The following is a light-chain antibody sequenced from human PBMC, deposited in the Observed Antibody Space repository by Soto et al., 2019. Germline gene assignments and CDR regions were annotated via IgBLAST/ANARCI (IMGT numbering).Light chain of an antibody. V-gene: IGKV3-20*01. CDR1: QSVTSSY. Sequence: IVLTQSPGTLSLSPGERATLSCRASQSVTSSYLAWYQQKPGQAPRLLIFSASKRATAIPDRFSGSGSGTDFTLTISGLEPEDSAVYYCQLYGTSPPVAFGQGTKLEIK. CDR2: SAS. J-gene: IGKJ2*01. CDR3: QLYGTSPPVA.